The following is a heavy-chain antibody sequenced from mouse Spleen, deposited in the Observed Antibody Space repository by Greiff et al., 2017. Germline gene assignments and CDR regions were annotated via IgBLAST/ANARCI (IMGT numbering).Heavy chain of an antibody. D-gene: IGHD1-1*01. V-gene: IGHV8-8*01. CDR2: IWWDDDK. CDR3: ARNDGAAEFITTVVGYFDV. J-gene: IGHJ1*01. Sequence: QVTLKVCGPGILQPSQTLSLTCSFSGFSLSTFGMGVGWIRQPSGKGLEWLAHIWWDDDKYYNPALKSRLTISKDTSKNQVFLKIANVDTADTATYYCARNDGAAEFITTVVGYFDVWGAGTTVTVSS. CDR1: GFSLSTFGMG.